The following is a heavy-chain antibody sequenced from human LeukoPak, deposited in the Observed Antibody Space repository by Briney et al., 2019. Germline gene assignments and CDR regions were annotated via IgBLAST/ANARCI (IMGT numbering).Heavy chain of an antibody. Sequence: GGSLRLSCAASGFTFSDYYMSWVRQAPGKGLEWLTNIKQDGSEKYYVDSVKGRFTISRDNAKNSLYLQMNSLRAEDTAVYYCASQKNGASDYWGQGTLVTVS. V-gene: IGHV3-7*05. CDR1: GFTFSDYY. D-gene: IGHD1-1*01. CDR3: ASQKNGASDY. CDR2: IKQDGSEK. J-gene: IGHJ4*02.